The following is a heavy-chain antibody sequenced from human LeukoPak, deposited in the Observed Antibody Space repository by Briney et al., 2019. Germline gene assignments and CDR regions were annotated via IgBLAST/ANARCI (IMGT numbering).Heavy chain of an antibody. D-gene: IGHD1-26*01. V-gene: IGHV1-18*01. J-gene: IGHJ4*02. CDR1: GYIFTSYG. CDR2: ISAYNGNT. CDR3: ARDPQQLVGATGGGFNF. Sequence: ASVKVSCKASGYIFTSYGISWVRQAPGQGLEWMGWISAYNGNTNYAQMLQGRVTMTTDTSTSTAYMELRSLRSDETAVYYCARDPQQLVGATGGGFNFWGQGTLVTVSS.